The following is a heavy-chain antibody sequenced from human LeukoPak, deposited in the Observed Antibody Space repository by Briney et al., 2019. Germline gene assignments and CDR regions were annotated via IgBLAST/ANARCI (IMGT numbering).Heavy chain of an antibody. CDR2: ISSSSSTI. CDR1: GFTFSSYS. V-gene: IGHV3-48*01. CDR3: ARTWSLYYYDSSGYPAVYEH. J-gene: IGHJ1*01. Sequence: GGSLRLSCAASGFTFSSYSMNWVRQAPGKGLEWVSYISSSSSTIYYADSVKGRFTISRDNAKNSLYLQMNSLRAEDTAVYYCARTWSLYYYDSSGYPAVYEHWGQGTLVTVSS. D-gene: IGHD3-22*01.